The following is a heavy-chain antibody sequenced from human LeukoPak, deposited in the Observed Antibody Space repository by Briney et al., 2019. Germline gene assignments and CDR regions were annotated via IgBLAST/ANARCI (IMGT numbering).Heavy chain of an antibody. Sequence: GGSLRLSCAASGFIFSTYGMHWVRQAPGKGLEWVAFIRPDGSDKYYAGSVKGRFTISRDNSKNTLYLQMNSLRAEDTAVYYCWKHDSSSVYWGQGTLVTVSS. V-gene: IGHV3-30*02. D-gene: IGHD6-19*01. CDR2: IRPDGSDK. J-gene: IGHJ4*02. CDR3: WKHDSSSVY. CDR1: GFIFSTYG.